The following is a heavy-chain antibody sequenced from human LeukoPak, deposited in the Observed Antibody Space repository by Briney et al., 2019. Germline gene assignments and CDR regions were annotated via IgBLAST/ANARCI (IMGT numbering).Heavy chain of an antibody. CDR3: ARDLRPIVGASFGY. V-gene: IGHV4-38-2*02. Sequence: SETLSLTCTVSGYSISSGYYWGWIRQPPGKGLEWIGSICHSGSTYYNPSLKSRVTISVDTSKNQFSLKPSSVTAADTAVYYCARDLRPIVGASFGYWGQGTLVTV. J-gene: IGHJ4*02. CDR2: ICHSGST. D-gene: IGHD1-26*01. CDR1: GYSISSGYY.